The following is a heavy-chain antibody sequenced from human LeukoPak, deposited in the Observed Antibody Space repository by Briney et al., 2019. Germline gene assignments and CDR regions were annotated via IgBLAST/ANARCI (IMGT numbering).Heavy chain of an antibody. D-gene: IGHD3-10*01. CDR2: IYYSGST. CDR3: ARDLHSGTFDY. CDR1: GGSISSYY. V-gene: IGHV4-59*01. J-gene: IGHJ4*02. Sequence: SETLSLTCTVSGGSISSYYWSWIRQPPGKGLEWIGYIYYSGSTNYNPSLKSRVTISVGTSKNQFSLKLSSVTAADTAVYYCARDLHSGTFDYWGQGTLVTVSS.